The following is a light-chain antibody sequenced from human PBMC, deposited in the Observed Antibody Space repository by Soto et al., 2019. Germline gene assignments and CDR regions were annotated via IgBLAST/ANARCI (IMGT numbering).Light chain of an antibody. CDR1: QSVNNY. J-gene: IGKJ5*01. V-gene: IGKV3-20*01. CDR3: QQYGSSRIT. Sequence: EIVMTQSPATLSASPGERATLSCRASQSVNNYLAWYQQKPGQAPRLLIYGASRRATGIPARFSGSGSGTDFTLTISRLEPEDFAVYYCQQYGSSRITFGQGTRLEIK. CDR2: GAS.